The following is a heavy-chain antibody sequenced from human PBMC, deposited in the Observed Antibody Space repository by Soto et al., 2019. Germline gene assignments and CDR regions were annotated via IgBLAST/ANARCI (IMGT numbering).Heavy chain of an antibody. Sequence: ASVKVSCKASGYTFTSYYMHCVRQAPGQGLEWMGIINPSGGSTSYAQKFQGRVTMTRDTSTSTVYMELSSLRSEDTAVYYCARDQTSDTAMVSYYYYYGMDVWGQGTTVTVSS. CDR1: GYTFTSYY. CDR3: ARDQTSDTAMVSYYYYYGMDV. J-gene: IGHJ6*02. V-gene: IGHV1-46*01. CDR2: INPSGGST. D-gene: IGHD5-18*01.